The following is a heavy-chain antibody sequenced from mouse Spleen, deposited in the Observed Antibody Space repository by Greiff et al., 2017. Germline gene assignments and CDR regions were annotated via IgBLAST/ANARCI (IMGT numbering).Heavy chain of an antibody. CDR1: GDSITSGY. CDR3: ARFHYYGSSYGAMDY. D-gene: IGHD1-1*01. Sequence: EVKLVESGPSLVKPSQTLSLTCSVTGDSITSGYWNWIRKFPGNKLEYMGYISYSGSTYYNPSLKSRISITRDTSKNQYYLQLNSVTTEDTATYYCARFHYYGSSYGAMDYWGQGTSVTVSS. V-gene: IGHV3-8*02. J-gene: IGHJ4*01. CDR2: ISYSGST.